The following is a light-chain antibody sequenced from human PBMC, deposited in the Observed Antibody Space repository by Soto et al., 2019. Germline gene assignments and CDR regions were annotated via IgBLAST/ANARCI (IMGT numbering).Light chain of an antibody. CDR2: EVS. J-gene: IGLJ2*01. V-gene: IGLV2-14*01. Sequence: QSALTQPASVSGSPGQSITISCTGTSSDVGGYNYVSWYQQHPGKAHKLMIYEVSNRPSGVSNPFSGSKSGNTASLTISGLQAEDEAEYYCSSYTSSSTLVVFGGGTKVTVL. CDR3: SSYTSSSTLVV. CDR1: SSDVGGYNY.